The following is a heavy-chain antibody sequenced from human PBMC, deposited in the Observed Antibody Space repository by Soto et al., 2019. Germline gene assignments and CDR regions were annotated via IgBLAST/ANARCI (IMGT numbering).Heavy chain of an antibody. CDR2: TYYRSKWYN. J-gene: IGHJ6*03. Sequence: QVQLQQSGPGLVKPSQTLSLTCAISGDSVSSNSAAWNWIRQSPSRGLEWLGRTYYRSKWYNDYAVSVKSRITINPDTSKNQFSLQLNSVTPEDTAVYYCARAGRYCSSTSCRYYYYYYMDVWGKGTTVTVSS. V-gene: IGHV6-1*01. CDR1: GDSVSSNSAA. CDR3: ARAGRYCSSTSCRYYYYYYMDV. D-gene: IGHD2-2*01.